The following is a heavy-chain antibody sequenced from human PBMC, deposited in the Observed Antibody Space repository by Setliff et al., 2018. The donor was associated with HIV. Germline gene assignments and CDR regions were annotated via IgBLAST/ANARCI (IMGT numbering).Heavy chain of an antibody. CDR2: IYHSGST. CDR1: GYSISSGYY. Sequence: SETLSLTCGVSGYSISSGYYWVWIRQPPGKGLEWIGNIYHSGSTNYNSSLESRVTMSVDTSKNQFYLNLRSVTATDTAIYSCARSRHCGSDCYFDLSGQGTLVTVSS. V-gene: IGHV4-38-2*01. J-gene: IGHJ4*02. D-gene: IGHD2-21*02. CDR3: ARSRHCGSDCYFDL.